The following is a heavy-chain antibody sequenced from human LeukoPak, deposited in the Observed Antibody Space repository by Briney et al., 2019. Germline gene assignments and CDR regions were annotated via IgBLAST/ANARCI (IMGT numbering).Heavy chain of an antibody. CDR3: ARIRDGYNDAYDI. V-gene: IGHV1-46*01. D-gene: IGHD5-24*01. Sequence: ASVKVSCKASGYTFTNYYIHWVRQAPGQGLEWMGLINPGGDNTDYAQNFQGRVTMARDTSTSTVYMGLSSLRSEDTAVYYCARIRDGYNDAYDIWGQGTMVTVSS. CDR1: GYTFTNYY. CDR2: INPGGDNT. J-gene: IGHJ3*02.